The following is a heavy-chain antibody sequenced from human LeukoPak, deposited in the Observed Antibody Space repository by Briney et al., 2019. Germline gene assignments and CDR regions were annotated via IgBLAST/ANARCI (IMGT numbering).Heavy chain of an antibody. CDR2: INQEGSEK. V-gene: IGHV3-7*01. J-gene: IGHJ5*02. CDR1: AFNFNNYW. D-gene: IGHD3-22*01. CDR3: ARESGGYYDWFDP. Sequence: GGSLRLSCEASAFNFNNYWMNWVRQAPGKGLEWVANINQEGSEKNYADSVKGRFTVSRDNAKTSLFLHLSSLRVEDTAIYYCARESGGYYDWFDPWGQGTLVIVS.